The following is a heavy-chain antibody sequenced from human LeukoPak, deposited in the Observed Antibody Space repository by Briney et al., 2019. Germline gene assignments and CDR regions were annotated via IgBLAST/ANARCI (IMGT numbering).Heavy chain of an antibody. CDR2: FDPENAEI. D-gene: IGHD3-3*01. V-gene: IGHV1-24*01. CDR3: ATRGSDFWSGFDF. Sequence: ASVKVSCKLSGNTLRELPIQWVRQAGGKGLEWMAGFDPENAEIVYAQKFQGRGTMTEDTSTNTAYMELTSLTSDDTALYYCATRGSDFWSGFDFWGQGTQVTVSS. J-gene: IGHJ4*02. CDR1: GNTLRELP.